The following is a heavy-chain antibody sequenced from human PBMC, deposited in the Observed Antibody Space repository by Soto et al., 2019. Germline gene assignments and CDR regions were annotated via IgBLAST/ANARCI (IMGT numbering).Heavy chain of an antibody. D-gene: IGHD4-17*01. CDR3: ARARKTREDNYGNYYYGMDV. J-gene: IGHJ6*02. CDR2: IIPIFGTA. Sequence: ASVKVSCKASGGTFSSYAISWVRQAPGQGLEWMGGIIPIFGTANYAQKFQGRVTITADESTSTAYMELSSLRSEDTAVYYCARARKTREDNYGNYYYGMDVWGQGTTVTVSS. CDR1: GGTFSSYA. V-gene: IGHV1-69*13.